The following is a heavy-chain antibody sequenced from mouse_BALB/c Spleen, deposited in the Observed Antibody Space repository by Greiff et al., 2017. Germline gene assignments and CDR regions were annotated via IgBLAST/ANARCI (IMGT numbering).Heavy chain of an antibody. Sequence: VQVVESGAELMKPGASVKISCKATGYTFSSYWIEWVKQRPGHGLEWIGEILPGSGSTNYNEKFKGKATFTADTSSNTAYMQLSSLTSEDSAVYYCARKYGNYWFAYWGQGTLVTVSA. CDR2: ILPGSGST. V-gene: IGHV1-9*01. D-gene: IGHD2-10*02. CDR1: GYTFSSYW. CDR3: ARKYGNYWFAY. J-gene: IGHJ3*01.